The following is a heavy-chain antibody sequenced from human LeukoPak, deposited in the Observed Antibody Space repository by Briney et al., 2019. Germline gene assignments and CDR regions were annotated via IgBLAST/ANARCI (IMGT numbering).Heavy chain of an antibody. V-gene: IGHV3-74*01. J-gene: IGHJ4*02. CDR3: ARTGGWLSNFDF. CDR1: GFTFSNLW. CDR2: IDTAGSAT. D-gene: IGHD5-24*01. Sequence: GGSLRLSCTASGFTFSNLWMHWVRQAPGKGLVWVSGIDTAGSATRYADSVKGRFTISRDSAKNTLFLQINSLRAEDTAVYYCARTGGWLSNFDFWGQGSLVTVSS.